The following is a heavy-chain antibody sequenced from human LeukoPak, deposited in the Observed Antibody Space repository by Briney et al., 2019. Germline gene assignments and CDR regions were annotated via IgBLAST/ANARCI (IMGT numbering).Heavy chain of an antibody. CDR2: ISGSGGST. J-gene: IGHJ4*02. CDR3: AKDGPPIVVVVAATPWYFDY. CDR1: GFTFSSYA. D-gene: IGHD2-15*01. V-gene: IGHV3-23*01. Sequence: PGGSLRLSCAASGFTFSSYAMSWVRQAPGKGLEWVSAISGSGGSTYYADSVKGRFTISRDNSKNTLYLQMNSLRAEDTAVSYCAKDGPPIVVVVAATPWYFDYWGQGTLVTVSS.